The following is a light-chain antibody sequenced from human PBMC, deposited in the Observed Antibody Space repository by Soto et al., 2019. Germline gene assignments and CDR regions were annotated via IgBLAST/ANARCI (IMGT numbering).Light chain of an antibody. V-gene: IGKV1-5*03. Sequence: IQMTQSPSTLSASVGDRVAITCRASQSIGIWLAWYQQKPGKAPRFLIYTASTLESGVPSRFSGSGSGTEFTLTISSLQPDDFVTYYCQQYKDYSWTFGQGTKVEFK. CDR1: QSIGIW. CDR3: QQYKDYSWT. J-gene: IGKJ1*01. CDR2: TAS.